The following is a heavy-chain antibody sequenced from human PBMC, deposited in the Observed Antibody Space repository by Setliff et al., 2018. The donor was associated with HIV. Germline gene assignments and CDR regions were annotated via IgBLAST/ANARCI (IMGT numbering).Heavy chain of an antibody. CDR1: GSTFGSYA. CDR2: ISASGASI. J-gene: IGHJ5*02. CDR3: AKGHTGSYHGNWFDA. Sequence: GGSLRLSCTASGSTFGSYAMTWVRQSPGRGLEWVSSISASGASIYYGDSVKGRFTISRDNSKYTLSLQMSSLRAEDTAFYYCAKGHTGSYHGNWFDAWGPGTLVTVSS. V-gene: IGHV3-23*01. D-gene: IGHD1-26*01.